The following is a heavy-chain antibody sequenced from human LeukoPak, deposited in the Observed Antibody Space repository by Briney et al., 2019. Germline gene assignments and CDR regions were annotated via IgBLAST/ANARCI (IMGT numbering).Heavy chain of an antibody. V-gene: IGHV1-46*01. J-gene: IGHJ4*02. D-gene: IGHD3-3*01. CDR3: ARGEHLYYDFWSGYPDYYFDY. CDR1: GYTFTSYY. CDR2: TNPSGGST. Sequence: ASVKVSCKASGYTFTSYYMHWVRQAPGQGLEWMGITNPSGGSTSYAQKFQGRVTMTRDTSTSTVYMELSSLRSEDTAVYYCARGEHLYYDFWSGYPDYYFDYWGQGTLVTVSS.